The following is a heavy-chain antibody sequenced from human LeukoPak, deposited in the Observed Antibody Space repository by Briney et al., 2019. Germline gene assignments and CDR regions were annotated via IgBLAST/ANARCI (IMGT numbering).Heavy chain of an antibody. V-gene: IGHV3-21*01. D-gene: IGHD1-26*01. CDR1: GFPFNTYN. J-gene: IGHJ3*01. CDR2: FDTTGKNI. CDR3: ATRGAGQTGAFDF. Sequence: PGGSLRLSCAASGFPFNTYNMTWVRQAPGKGLEWVSSFDTTGKNIYYAASVKGRFTISRDNAKNSLYLHMNNLRAEDTAVYYCATRGAGQTGAFDFWGHGTMVIVSS.